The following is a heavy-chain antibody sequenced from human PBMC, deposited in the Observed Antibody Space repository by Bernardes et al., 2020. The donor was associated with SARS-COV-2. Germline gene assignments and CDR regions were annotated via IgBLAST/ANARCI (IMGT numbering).Heavy chain of an antibody. D-gene: IGHD2-2*01. V-gene: IGHV1-18*04. CDR3: ARDFMKYCSSTSCYFVDPKSYYYGMDV. CDR2: ISAYNGNT. CDR1: GYTFTSYG. Sequence: ASVKVSCKASGYTFTSYGISWVRQAPGQGLEWMGWISAYNGNTNYAQKLQGRVTMTTDTSTSTAYMELRSLRSDDTAVYYCARDFMKYCSSTSCYFVDPKSYYYGMDVWGQGTTVTVSS. J-gene: IGHJ6*02.